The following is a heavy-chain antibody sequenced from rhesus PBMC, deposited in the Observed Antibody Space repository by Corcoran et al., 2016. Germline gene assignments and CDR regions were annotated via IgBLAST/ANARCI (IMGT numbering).Heavy chain of an antibody. D-gene: IGHD2-2*01. CDR1: GASLRSGYYY. CDR2: ITYSGDP. Sequence: QVQLQESGPGLVKPSETLSLTCAVSGASLRSGYYYWSWLRPPPGKGLGWIGYITYSGDPNYNPYLKGRVTLSTEPSKNQFSLNLSFVTAAATAVYYCARDPGYFTDTCFYSYFGLDSWGQGVVVTVSS. J-gene: IGHJ6*01. V-gene: IGHV4-122*02. CDR3: ARDPGYFTDTCFYSYFGLDS.